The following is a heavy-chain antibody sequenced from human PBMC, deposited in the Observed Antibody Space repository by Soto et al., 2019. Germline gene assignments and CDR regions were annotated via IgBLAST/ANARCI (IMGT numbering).Heavy chain of an antibody. Sequence: QVQLQQWGAGLLRPSETLSLTCAVNGGSFSTYYWSWIRQPPGRGLEWAGEINHSGSTNSNPSPKSRVPMSVDTAKNQFSLKLSSVTAADTAVYYCARGPIAKDLGPFDYWGQGTLVTVSS. CDR2: INHSGST. J-gene: IGHJ4*02. CDR1: GGSFSTYY. V-gene: IGHV4-34*01. CDR3: ARGPIAKDLGPFDY.